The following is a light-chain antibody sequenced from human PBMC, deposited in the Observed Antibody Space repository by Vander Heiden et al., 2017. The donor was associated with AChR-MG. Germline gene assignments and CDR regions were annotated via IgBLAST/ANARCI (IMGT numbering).Light chain of an antibody. CDR2: EVS. CDR1: ESLLHSGGKTY. Sequence: IVMTQTPLSVSVTPGQPASISCKSSESLLHSGGKTYLHWYLQRPGQSPHLLSYEVSSRFSGVPDRFSGSGSGTDFTLKISRVEAEDVGVYHCMQGISHTFGQGTKLELK. CDR3: MQGISHT. J-gene: IGKJ2*01. V-gene: IGKV2-29*02.